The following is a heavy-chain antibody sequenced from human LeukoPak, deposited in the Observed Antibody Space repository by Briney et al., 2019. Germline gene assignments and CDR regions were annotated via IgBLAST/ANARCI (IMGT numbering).Heavy chain of an antibody. V-gene: IGHV3-33*01. CDR3: ARGYFDY. CDR2: MYSDLINK. Sequence: PGRSLRLSCAASGFTFSFYGIHWVRQAPGKGLEWVAVMYSDLINKYYADSVKGRFTVSRDNSKNTVYLQMNSLRAEDTAVYYCARGYFDYWGQGTLVTVSS. CDR1: GFTFSFYG. J-gene: IGHJ4*02.